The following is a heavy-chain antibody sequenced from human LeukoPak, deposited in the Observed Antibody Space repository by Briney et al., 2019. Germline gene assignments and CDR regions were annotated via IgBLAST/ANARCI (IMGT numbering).Heavy chain of an antibody. D-gene: IGHD5-18*01. J-gene: IGHJ4*02. Sequence: PGGSLRLSCAASGFTFSSYGMHWVRQAPGKGLEWVAVIWYDGSNKYYADSVKGRFTISRDNSKNTLYLQMNSLRAEDTAVYYCARGEDTAMTHYFDYWGQGTLVTVSS. CDR2: IWYDGSNK. V-gene: IGHV3-30*19. CDR1: GFTFSSYG. CDR3: ARGEDTAMTHYFDY.